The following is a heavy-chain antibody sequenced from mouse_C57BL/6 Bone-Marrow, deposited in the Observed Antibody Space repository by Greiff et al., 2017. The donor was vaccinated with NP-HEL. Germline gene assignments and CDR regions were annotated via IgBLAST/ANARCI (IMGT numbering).Heavy chain of an antibody. J-gene: IGHJ3*01. Sequence: EVQGVESGEGLVKPGGSLTLSCAASGFTFSSYAMSWVRQTPEKRLEWVAYISSGGDYIYYADTVKGRFTISIDNARNTLYLQMSSLKSEDTAMYYCTRVHYSGSSPAWFAYWGQGTLVTVAA. CDR2: ISSGGDYI. V-gene: IGHV5-9-1*02. CDR1: GFTFSSYA. CDR3: TRVHYSGSSPAWFAY. D-gene: IGHD1-1*01.